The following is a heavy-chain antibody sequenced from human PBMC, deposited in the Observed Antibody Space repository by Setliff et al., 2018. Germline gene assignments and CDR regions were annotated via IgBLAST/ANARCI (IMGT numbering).Heavy chain of an antibody. D-gene: IGHD3-16*01. CDR2: INSGSDFI. CDR1: GFAFSTYS. V-gene: IGHV3-21*01. CDR3: AREGAIY. Sequence: GGSLRLSCAASGFAFSTYSMNWVRQAPGKGLEWVSTINSGSDFIYYADSVRGRFTISRDNTKNSLYLQMKSLRAEDTALYYCAREGAIYWGQGTLVTVSS. J-gene: IGHJ4*02.